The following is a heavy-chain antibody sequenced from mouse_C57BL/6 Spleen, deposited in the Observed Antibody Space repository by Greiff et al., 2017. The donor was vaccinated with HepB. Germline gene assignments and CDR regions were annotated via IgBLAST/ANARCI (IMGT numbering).Heavy chain of an antibody. V-gene: IGHV14-4*01. Sequence: EVQLQESGAELVRPGASVKLSCPASGFNIKDDYMHWVKQRPEQGLEWIGWIDPENGDTEYASKFQGKATITADTSSNTAYLQRNSLTSEDTAVYYCTTYGNYRGYWGQGTTLTVSS. CDR3: TTYGNYRGY. CDR1: GFNIKDDY. CDR2: IDPENGDT. D-gene: IGHD2-1*01. J-gene: IGHJ2*01.